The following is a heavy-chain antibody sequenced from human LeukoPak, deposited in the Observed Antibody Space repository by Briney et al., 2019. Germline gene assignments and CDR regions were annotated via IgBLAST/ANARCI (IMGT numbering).Heavy chain of an antibody. V-gene: IGHV4-59*01. CDR3: ARDLVGYGDYVKGKYYYYMDV. Sequence: PSETLSLTCTVSGGSISSYYCSWIRQPPGKGLEWIGYIYYSGSTNYNPSLKSRVTISVDTSKNQFSLKLSSVTAADTAVYYCARDLVGYGDYVKGKYYYYMDVWGKGATVTVSS. CDR2: IYYSGST. D-gene: IGHD4-17*01. J-gene: IGHJ6*03. CDR1: GGSISSYY.